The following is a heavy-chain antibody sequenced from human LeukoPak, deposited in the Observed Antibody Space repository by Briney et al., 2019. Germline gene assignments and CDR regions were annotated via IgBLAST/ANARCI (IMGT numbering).Heavy chain of an antibody. CDR1: GFTFSSYS. Sequence: PGGSLRLSCAASGFTFSSYSMNWVRQAPGKGLEWVSSISSSSSYIYYADSVKGRFTISRDNAKNSLYLQMNRMRGEDTAVYYCARGRDGYNNQGFDYWGQGTLVTVSS. D-gene: IGHD5-24*01. V-gene: IGHV3-21*01. J-gene: IGHJ4*02. CDR2: ISSSSSYI. CDR3: ARGRDGYNNQGFDY.